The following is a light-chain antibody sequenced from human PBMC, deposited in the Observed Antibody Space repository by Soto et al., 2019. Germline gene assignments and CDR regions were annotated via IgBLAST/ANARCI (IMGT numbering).Light chain of an antibody. Sequence: QSALTQPASVSGSPGQSITISCTGTSSDVGNYNYVSWYQHHPGKAPELMIFEVSDRPSGVSDRFSGSKSGNTASLTISGLQADDEADYYCTSYISSFSHVFGTGTKLTVL. CDR2: EVS. V-gene: IGLV2-14*01. J-gene: IGLJ1*01. CDR3: TSYISSFSHV. CDR1: SSDVGNYNY.